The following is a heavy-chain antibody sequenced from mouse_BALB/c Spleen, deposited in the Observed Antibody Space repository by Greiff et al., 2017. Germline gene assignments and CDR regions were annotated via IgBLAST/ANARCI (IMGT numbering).Heavy chain of an antibody. V-gene: IGHV1-80*01. J-gene: IGHJ1*01. CDR3: ARSLYYYWYFDV. D-gene: IGHD1-1*01. CDR2: IYPGDGDT. Sequence: QVQLQQSGAELVRPGSSVKISCKASGYAFSSYWMNWVKQRPGQGLEWIGQIYPGDGDTNYNGKFKGKATLTADKSSSTAYMQLSSLTSEDSAVYFCARSLYYYWYFDVWGAEGTVTVSS. CDR1: GYAFSSYW.